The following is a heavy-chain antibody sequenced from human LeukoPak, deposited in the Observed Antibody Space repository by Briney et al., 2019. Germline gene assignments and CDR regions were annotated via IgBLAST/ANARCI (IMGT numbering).Heavy chain of an antibody. Sequence: PSETLSLTCTVSGGSISSSSYYWGWIRQPPGKGLEWIGSIYYSGSTYYNPSLKSRVTISVDTSKNQFSLKLSSVTAADTAVYYCARHSLYYGSGSYYGYWGQGTLVTVSS. CDR1: GGSISSSSYY. D-gene: IGHD3-10*01. CDR2: IYYSGST. V-gene: IGHV4-39*01. J-gene: IGHJ4*02. CDR3: ARHSLYYGSGSYYGY.